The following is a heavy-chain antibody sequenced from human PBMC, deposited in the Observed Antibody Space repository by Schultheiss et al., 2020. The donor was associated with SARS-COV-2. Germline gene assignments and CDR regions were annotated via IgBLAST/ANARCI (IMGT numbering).Heavy chain of an antibody. D-gene: IGHD5-12*01. CDR1: GFTFSTYA. J-gene: IGHJ4*02. V-gene: IGHV3-23*01. CDR3: ARRDSGFDFPRY. Sequence: GGSLRLSCAASGFTFSTYAMSWIRQAPGKGLEWVSSISVSGGSTYYADSVKGRFTISRDNSKNTLYLEMNSLRAEDTAVYYCARRDSGFDFPRYWGQGTLVTVSS. CDR2: ISVSGGST.